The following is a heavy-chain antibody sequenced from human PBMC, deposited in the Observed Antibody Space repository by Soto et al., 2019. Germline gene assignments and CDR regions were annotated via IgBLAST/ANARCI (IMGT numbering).Heavy chain of an antibody. V-gene: IGHV3-30-3*01. D-gene: IGHD5-18*01. CDR1: GFTFSSYA. J-gene: IGHJ6*02. CDR2: ISYDGSNK. Sequence: PGGSLRLSSAASGFTFSSYAMHWVRQAPGKGLEGVAVISYDGSNKYYADSVKGRFTISRDNSKNTLYLQMNSLRAEVTAVYYCATDREYSYGLCAFGLPPTTYDYGMDVWGQGTTVTVSS. CDR3: ATDREYSYGLCAFGLPPTTYDYGMDV.